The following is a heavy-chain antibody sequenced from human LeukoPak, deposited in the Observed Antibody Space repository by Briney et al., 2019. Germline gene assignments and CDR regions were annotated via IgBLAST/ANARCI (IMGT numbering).Heavy chain of an antibody. CDR1: GYTFTSYG. Sequence: ASVKVSCRASGYTFTSYGISWVRQAPGQGLEWMGWISAYNGNTNHAQKLQGRVTMTTDTSTSTAYMELRSLRSDDTAVYYCARSHSSGWYYGYWGQGTLVTVSS. J-gene: IGHJ4*02. CDR3: ARSHSSGWYYGY. CDR2: ISAYNGNT. V-gene: IGHV1-18*01. D-gene: IGHD6-19*01.